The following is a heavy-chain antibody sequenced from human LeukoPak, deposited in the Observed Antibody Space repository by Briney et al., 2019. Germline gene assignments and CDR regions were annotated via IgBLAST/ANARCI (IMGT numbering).Heavy chain of an antibody. J-gene: IGHJ4*02. D-gene: IGHD1-26*01. CDR1: GFTFSSYS. CDR2: ISSSSSYI. Sequence: GGSLRLSCAASGFTFSSYSMNWVRQAPGKGLEWVSSISSSSSYIYYADSVKGRFTISRDNAKNSLYLQMNSLRAEDTAVYYCARSPIVGATIFDYWGQGTLVTVSS. CDR3: ARSPIVGATIFDY. V-gene: IGHV3-21*01.